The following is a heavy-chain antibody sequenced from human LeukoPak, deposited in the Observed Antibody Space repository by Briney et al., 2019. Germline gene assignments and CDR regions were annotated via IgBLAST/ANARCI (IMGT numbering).Heavy chain of an antibody. CDR3: AKVRSGSANWALRIFDN. D-gene: IGHD1-1*01. J-gene: IGHJ4*02. CDR2: ISPGGGTT. V-gene: IGHV3-23*01. CDR1: GFAFGSEA. Sequence: GGSLRLSCEVSGFAFGSEAMSWVRQSPARGLEWVASISPGGGTTYYADYVKDRFTISRDNSNNMLYVQMDSLRAEDTAVYYCAKVRSGSANWALRIFDNWGQGTLVTVSS.